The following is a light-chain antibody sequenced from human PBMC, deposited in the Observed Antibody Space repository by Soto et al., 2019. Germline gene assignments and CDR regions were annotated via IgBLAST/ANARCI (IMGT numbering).Light chain of an antibody. CDR2: AAS. J-gene: IGKJ1*01. Sequence: DIQMTQSPSSLSASVGDRVTITCRASQAITNDLSWYQQKPGEPPKRLIYAASTLHSGLPSRFSGSGSGTEFTLTISSLQPEDFATYFCLQHNSYPRTFGQGTKVEIK. V-gene: IGKV1-17*01. CDR1: QAITND. CDR3: LQHNSYPRT.